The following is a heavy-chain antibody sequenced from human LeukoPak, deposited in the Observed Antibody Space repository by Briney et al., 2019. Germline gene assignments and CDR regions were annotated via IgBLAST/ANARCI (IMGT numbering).Heavy chain of an antibody. Sequence: SETLSLTCAVYGGSFSGYYWSWIRQPPGKGLEWIGEINHSGSTNYNPSLKSRLTISVDTSKNQLSLKLSSVTAADTAVYYCARLVRSIAAAGLSWFDPWGQGTLVTVSS. V-gene: IGHV4-34*01. D-gene: IGHD6-13*01. CDR2: INHSGST. CDR1: GGSFSGYY. J-gene: IGHJ5*02. CDR3: ARLVRSIAAAGLSWFDP.